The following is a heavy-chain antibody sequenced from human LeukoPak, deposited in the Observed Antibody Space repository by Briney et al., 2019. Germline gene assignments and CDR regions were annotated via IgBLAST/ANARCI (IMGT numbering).Heavy chain of an antibody. D-gene: IGHD4-11*01. V-gene: IGHV1-24*01. J-gene: IGHJ4*02. Sequence: GASVKVSCKGSGYTLTELSMHWVRQAPGKGLEWMGGFDPKDGKTIYAQKFQGRVTMTEDTSTDTAYMELSSLRSEDTAVYYCTTDPRSDYSNYWGQGTLVTVSS. CDR1: GYTLTELS. CDR2: FDPKDGKT. CDR3: TTDPRSDYSNY.